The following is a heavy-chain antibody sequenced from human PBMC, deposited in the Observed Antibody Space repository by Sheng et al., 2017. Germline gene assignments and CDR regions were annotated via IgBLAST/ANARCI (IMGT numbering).Heavy chain of an antibody. Sequence: QVQLQESGPGLVKPSETLSLTCSVSGYSISSGYYWGWIRQPPGKGLEWIGSIYHSGSTYYNPSLKSRVTISVDTSKNQFSLKLSSVTAADTAVYYCARDELGSQLEIDYWGQGTLVTVSS. V-gene: IGHV4-38-2*02. D-gene: IGHD2-2*01. CDR1: GYSISSGYY. CDR2: IYHSGST. CDR3: ARDELGSQLEIDY. J-gene: IGHJ4*02.